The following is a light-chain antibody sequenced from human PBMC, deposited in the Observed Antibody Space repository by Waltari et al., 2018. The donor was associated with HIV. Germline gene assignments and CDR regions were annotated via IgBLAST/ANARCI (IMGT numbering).Light chain of an antibody. CDR1: TKDVGLYTY. CDR3: SSYAGSNTLL. V-gene: IGLV2-8*01. Sequence: QSALTQPPSASGSPGQSVTISCTGPTKDVGLYTYASWYQQNPGEAPKLIIFEVSKRPSWVPDRFSGSKSGNTASLTVSGLQSEDEADYFGSSYAGSNTLLFGGGTKLTVL. J-gene: IGLJ2*01. CDR2: EVS.